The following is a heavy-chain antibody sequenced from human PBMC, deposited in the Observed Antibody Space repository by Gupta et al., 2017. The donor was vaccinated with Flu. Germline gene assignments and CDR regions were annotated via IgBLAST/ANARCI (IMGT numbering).Heavy chain of an antibody. CDR3: ARDLPDCSGGSCYSGSWYYYYGMDV. D-gene: IGHD2-15*01. V-gene: IGHV3-33*01. Sequence: GKGLEWVAVIWYDGSNKYYADSVKGRFTISRDNSKNTLYLQMNSLRAEDTAVYYCARDLPDCSGGSCYSGSWYYYYGMDVWGQGTTVTVSS. CDR2: IWYDGSNK. J-gene: IGHJ6*02.